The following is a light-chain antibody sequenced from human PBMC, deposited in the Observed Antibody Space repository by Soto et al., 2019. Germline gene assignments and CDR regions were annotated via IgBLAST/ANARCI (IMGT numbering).Light chain of an antibody. CDR3: SSFTSTSTFV. J-gene: IGLJ1*01. CDR2: EVS. CDR1: SNDVGGYNY. V-gene: IGLV2-14*01. Sequence: QSALAQPASVSGSPGQSITMSCTGTSNDVGGYNYVSWFQQHPGKAPKLLIFEVSNRPSGVSHRFSGSKSGNTASLTISGLQAEDEADYNCSSFTSTSTFVFXSGTKVTVL.